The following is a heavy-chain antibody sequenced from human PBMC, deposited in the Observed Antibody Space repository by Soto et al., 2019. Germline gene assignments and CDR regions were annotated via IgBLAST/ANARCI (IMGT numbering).Heavy chain of an antibody. J-gene: IGHJ5*02. CDR3: ARDYGFGELFDP. CDR2: ISAYNGNT. CDR1: GYTFTSYG. V-gene: IGHV1-18*01. D-gene: IGHD3-10*01. Sequence: QVQLVQSGAEVKKPGASVKVSCKASGYTFTSYGISWVRQAPGQGLEWLGWISAYNGNTNYAQKLQGRVTMTTDTSTSPAYRELRSLSSDDTAVYYSARDYGFGELFDPWGQGTLVTVSS.